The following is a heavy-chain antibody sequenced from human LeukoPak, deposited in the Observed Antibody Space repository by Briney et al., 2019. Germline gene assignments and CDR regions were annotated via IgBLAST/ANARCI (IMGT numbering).Heavy chain of an antibody. CDR2: IYYSGST. Sequence: TSETLTLTCTVSGGSISSSSYYWGWIRQPPGKGPEWIGSIYYSGSTYYNPSLKSRVTISVDTSKNQFSLKLSSVIAADTAVYYCARSPPSSYYYDSSGYLSPYDYWGRGTLVSVSS. J-gene: IGHJ4*02. D-gene: IGHD3-22*01. CDR3: ARSPPSSYYYDSSGYLSPYDY. V-gene: IGHV4-39*01. CDR1: GGSISSSSYY.